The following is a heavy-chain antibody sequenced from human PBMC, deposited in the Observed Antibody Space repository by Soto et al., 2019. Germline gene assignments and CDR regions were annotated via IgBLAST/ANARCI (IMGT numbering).Heavy chain of an antibody. CDR1: GGSISTYF. CDR2: ISDSGRI. D-gene: IGHD6-13*01. Sequence: QVQLQESGPGLVKPSETLSLTCAVSGGSISTYFWNWLRQPPGKGLEWIAYISDSGRILYNPSLKSRVPLSLDASKNQFSLRLSSVTAADTAVYYCARDRMAADPTEVAFDFWGQGTMVTVSS. CDR3: ARDRMAADPTEVAFDF. V-gene: IGHV4-59*01. J-gene: IGHJ3*01.